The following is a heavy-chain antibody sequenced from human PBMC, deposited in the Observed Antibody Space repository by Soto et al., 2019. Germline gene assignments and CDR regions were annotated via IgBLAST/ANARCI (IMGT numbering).Heavy chain of an antibody. CDR3: ARGWTVTTFYYY. D-gene: IGHD4-17*01. CDR1: GYTFTSYD. CDR2: MNPNSGNT. Sequence: ASVKVSCKASGYTFTSYDINWVRQATGQGLEWMGWMNPNSGNTGYAQKFQGRVTMTRNTSISTAYMELSSLRSEDTAVYYCARGWTVTTFYYYWGQGTLVTVSS. V-gene: IGHV1-8*01. J-gene: IGHJ4*02.